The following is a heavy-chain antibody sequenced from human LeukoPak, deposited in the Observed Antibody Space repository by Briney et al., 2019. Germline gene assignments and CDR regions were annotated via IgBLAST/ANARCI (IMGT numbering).Heavy chain of an antibody. V-gene: IGHV3-74*01. CDR3: AGGPHGGNGDY. CDR2: ISTDGSST. D-gene: IGHD4-23*01. J-gene: IGHJ4*02. Sequence: GGSLRLSCAASGFTFSRYWMHWLRQAPGKGLVWVSRISTDGSSTSYADSVKGRFTISRDNGKNTLYLQMNSLRAEDTAVYYCAGGPHGGNGDYWGQGTLVTVSS. CDR1: GFTFSRYW.